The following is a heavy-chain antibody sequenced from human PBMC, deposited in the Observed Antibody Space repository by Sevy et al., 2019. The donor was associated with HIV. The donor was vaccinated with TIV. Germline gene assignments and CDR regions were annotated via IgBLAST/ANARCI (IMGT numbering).Heavy chain of an antibody. Sequence: SETLSLTCTVSGDTISISSASYYWGWIRQPPGKGLEWIGSIYYGGSTSYNPSLKSRVTFSVDTSKNQFSLMLSSVTAADTAVYYCARGFFYYGSGTYSKSHWFDPWGQGTLVTVSS. J-gene: IGHJ5*02. D-gene: IGHD3-10*01. CDR3: ARGFFYYGSGTYSKSHWFDP. CDR2: IYYGGST. V-gene: IGHV4-39*01. CDR1: GDTISISSASYY.